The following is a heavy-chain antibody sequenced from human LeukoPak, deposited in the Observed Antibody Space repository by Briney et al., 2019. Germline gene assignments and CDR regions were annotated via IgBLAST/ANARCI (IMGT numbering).Heavy chain of an antibody. V-gene: IGHV4-4*02. CDR2: IYHSGST. J-gene: IGHJ3*02. CDR3: ARVPGQLVQPSAFDI. D-gene: IGHD6-13*01. CDR1: GGSISSSNW. Sequence: SETLSLTCAVSGGSISSSNWWSWVRQPPGKGLEWIGEIYHSGSTNYNPSLKSRVTISVDKSKNQFSLKLSSVTAADTAVYYCARVPGQLVQPSAFDIWGQGAMVTVSS.